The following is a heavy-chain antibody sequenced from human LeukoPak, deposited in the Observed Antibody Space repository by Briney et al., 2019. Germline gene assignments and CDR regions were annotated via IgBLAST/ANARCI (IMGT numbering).Heavy chain of an antibody. CDR2: MNPNSGST. CDR3: ASLLWSEGGMDV. V-gene: IGHV1-8*01. Sequence: ASVKVSCKASGYTFTSYDINWVRQATGQGPEWMGWMNPNSGSTGYAQKFQGRVTMTRNTSISTAYMELSSLRSEDTAVYYCASLLWSEGGMDVWGQGTTVTVSS. J-gene: IGHJ6*02. CDR1: GYTFTSYD. D-gene: IGHD3-10*01.